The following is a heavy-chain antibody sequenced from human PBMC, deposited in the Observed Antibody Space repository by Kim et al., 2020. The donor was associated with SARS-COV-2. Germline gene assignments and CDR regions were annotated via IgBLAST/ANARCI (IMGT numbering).Heavy chain of an antibody. CDR3: AKLVYDFWSGYLYYFDY. Sequence: VKGRYTISRDNSKNTLYLQMNSLRAEDTAVYYCAKLVYDFWSGYLYYFDYWGQGTLVTVSS. D-gene: IGHD3-3*01. J-gene: IGHJ4*02. V-gene: IGHV3-23*01.